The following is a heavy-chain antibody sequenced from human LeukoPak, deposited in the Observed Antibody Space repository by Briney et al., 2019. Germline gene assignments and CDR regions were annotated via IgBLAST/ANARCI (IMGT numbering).Heavy chain of an antibody. CDR2: INPNSGGT. CDR3: ARDVVAAAGTDYHYYYMDV. V-gene: IGHV1-2*02. J-gene: IGHJ6*03. Sequence: ASVKVSCKASGYTFTGYYMHWVRQAPGQGLEWMGWINPNSGGTNYAQKFQGRVTMTRDTSISTAYMELSRLRSDDTAVYYCARDVVAAAGTDYHYYYMDVWGKGTTVTVSS. CDR1: GYTFTGYY. D-gene: IGHD6-13*01.